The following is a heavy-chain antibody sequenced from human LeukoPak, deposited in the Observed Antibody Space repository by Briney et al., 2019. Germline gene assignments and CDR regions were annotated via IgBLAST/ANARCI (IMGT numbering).Heavy chain of an antibody. CDR1: GFTFSSYW. D-gene: IGHD6-19*01. V-gene: IGHV3-7*01. J-gene: IGHJ1*01. CDR3: ATGYSSGWYFYFQY. Sequence: GGSLRLSCAASGFTFSSYWMSWVRQAPGKGLEWVANIKQDGSEKYYVDSVKGRFTISRDNAKNPLYLQMNSLRAEDTAVYYCATGYSSGWYFYFQYWGQGTLVTVSS. CDR2: IKQDGSEK.